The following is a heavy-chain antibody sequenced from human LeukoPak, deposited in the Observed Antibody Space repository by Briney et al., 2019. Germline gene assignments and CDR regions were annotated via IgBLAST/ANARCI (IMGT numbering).Heavy chain of an antibody. CDR1: GGTFSSYA. Sequence: SVKVSCKASGGTFSSYAISWVRQAPGQGLEWMGGIIPIFGTANYAQKFRGRVTITTDESTSTAYMELSSLRSEDTAVYYCARDRGGEYYYDSSGYYSALDYWGQGTLVTVSS. J-gene: IGHJ4*02. CDR3: ARDRGGEYYYDSSGYYSALDY. D-gene: IGHD3-22*01. CDR2: IIPIFGTA. V-gene: IGHV1-69*05.